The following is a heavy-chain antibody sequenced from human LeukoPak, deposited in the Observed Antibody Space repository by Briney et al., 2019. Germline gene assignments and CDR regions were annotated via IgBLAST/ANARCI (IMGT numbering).Heavy chain of an antibody. CDR1: GGTFSSYA. V-gene: IGHV1-69*05. Sequence: ASVKVSCKASGGTFSSYAISWVRLAPGQGLEWMGGIIPIFGTANYAQKFQGRVTITTDESTSTAYMELSSLRSEDTAVYYCARRGGYDSSGHYFDYWGQGTLVTVSS. CDR3: ARRGGYDSSGHYFDY. D-gene: IGHD3-22*01. J-gene: IGHJ4*02. CDR2: IIPIFGTA.